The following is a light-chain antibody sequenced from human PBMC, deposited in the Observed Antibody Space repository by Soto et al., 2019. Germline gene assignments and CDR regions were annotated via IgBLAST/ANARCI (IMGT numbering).Light chain of an antibody. CDR1: QDISNY. CDR3: QQYDNVPALG. CDR2: DAA. V-gene: IGKV1-33*01. J-gene: IGKJ4*01. Sequence: DIQMTQSPSSLSASVGDRVTITCQASQDISNYLTWYQQKPGKAPKLLMYDAANLETGVPSRFSGSGSGTDFTLTISSLQSEDIATYYCQQYDNVPALGFCGGTQAEIK.